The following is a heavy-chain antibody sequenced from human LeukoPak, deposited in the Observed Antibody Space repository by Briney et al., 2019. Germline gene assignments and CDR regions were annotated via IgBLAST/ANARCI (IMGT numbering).Heavy chain of an antibody. CDR2: IKEDGSEK. V-gene: IGHV3-7*03. J-gene: IGHJ4*02. D-gene: IGHD5-12*01. CDR3: AKRGYSGYYDY. CDR1: GFTFSNYW. Sequence: GEPLRLSCAASGFTFSNYWMSWVRQAPGKGLEWVANIKEDGSEKYYVDSVKGRFTISRDNSKNTLYLQMNSLRAEDTAVYYCAKRGYSGYYDYWGQGTLVTVSS.